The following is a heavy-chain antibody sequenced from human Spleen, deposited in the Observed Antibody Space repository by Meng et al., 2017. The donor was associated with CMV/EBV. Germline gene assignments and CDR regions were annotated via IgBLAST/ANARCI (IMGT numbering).Heavy chain of an antibody. Sequence: SGGTFSRYAIRWLRQAPGQGLEWMGGIIPIFGTANYAQKFQGRVTITTDESTSTAYMELSSLRSEDTAVYYCARARIAAAGMGWFDPWGQGTLVTVSS. CDR2: IIPIFGTA. V-gene: IGHV1-69*05. J-gene: IGHJ5*02. D-gene: IGHD6-13*01. CDR3: ARARIAAAGMGWFDP. CDR1: GGTFSRYA.